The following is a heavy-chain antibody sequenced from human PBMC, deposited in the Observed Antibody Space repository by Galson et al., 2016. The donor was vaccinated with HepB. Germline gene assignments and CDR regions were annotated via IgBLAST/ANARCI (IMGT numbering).Heavy chain of an antibody. Sequence: SETLSLTCTVSGAPISGSTYFWNWIRQSPGKGLEWIASVSYGGRTSYNPSLKDRVTISFDKSKTQFSLKLTSVTAADTAVYYCAREDQGRVGAYFPFWGQGTLVTVSS. J-gene: IGHJ4*02. CDR3: AREDQGRVGAYFPF. CDR1: GAPISGSTYF. CDR2: VSYGGRT. V-gene: IGHV4-39*07. D-gene: IGHD1-26*01.